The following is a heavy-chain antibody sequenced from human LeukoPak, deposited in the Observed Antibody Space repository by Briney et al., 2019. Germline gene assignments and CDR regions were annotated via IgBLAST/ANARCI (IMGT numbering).Heavy chain of an antibody. Sequence: GGSLRLSCAASGFTFSSYAMSWVRQAPGKGLEAPGKGLEWVSTISASGHATYCPDSVGGRFTISRDNSKSTLHLQMDSLRAEDSALYYCAKWPEGATPKFHHWGQGTLVTVSS. CDR1: GFTFSSYA. D-gene: IGHD1-26*01. CDR2: ISASGHAT. V-gene: IGHV3-23*01. J-gene: IGHJ4*02. CDR3: AKWPEGATPKFHH.